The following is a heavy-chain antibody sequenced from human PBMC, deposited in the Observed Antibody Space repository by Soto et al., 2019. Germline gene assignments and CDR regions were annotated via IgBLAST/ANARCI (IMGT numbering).Heavy chain of an antibody. V-gene: IGHV4-31*03. Sequence: QVQLQESGPGLVKPSQTLSLTCTVSGGSISSGGYYWSWIRQHPGKDLEWIGYIYYSGNTYYNPSLKSRVTISEDTSKNQCSLKLRSVTAADTAVYYCARGVTMVRGVIHTPYFDYWGQGTLVTVSS. CDR2: IYYSGNT. CDR1: GGSISSGGYY. D-gene: IGHD3-10*01. J-gene: IGHJ4*02. CDR3: ARGVTMVRGVIHTPYFDY.